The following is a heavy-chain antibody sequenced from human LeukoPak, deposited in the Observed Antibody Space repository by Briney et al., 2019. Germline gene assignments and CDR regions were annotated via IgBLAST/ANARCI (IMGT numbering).Heavy chain of an antibody. J-gene: IGHJ4*02. CDR2: VSYDGSRT. Sequence: QTGGSLRLSCAASGFIFSSYAMHWVRQTPGKGLEWVAVVSYDGSRTFYADSVKGRFTISRDNSENTLYLQMNSLRAEDTAVYYCAKDRLPYWGQGTLVTVSS. V-gene: IGHV3-30-3*01. CDR3: AKDRLPY. CDR1: GFIFSSYA. D-gene: IGHD2-15*01.